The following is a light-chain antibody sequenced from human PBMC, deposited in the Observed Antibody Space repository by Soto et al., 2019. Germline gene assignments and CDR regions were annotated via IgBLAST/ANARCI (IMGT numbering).Light chain of an antibody. V-gene: IGLV8-61*01. CDR3: LLYLGGGIWV. CDR1: SGPVFTSSY. J-gene: IGLJ3*02. CDR2: NTN. Sequence: QTVVTQEPSFSVSPGGTVTLTCGLSSGPVFTSSYPNWYQQTPGQAPRTLIFNTNTRSSGVPDRFSGSILGDKAALTITGAQADDDSYYYCLLYLGGGIWVFGGGTQRTVL.